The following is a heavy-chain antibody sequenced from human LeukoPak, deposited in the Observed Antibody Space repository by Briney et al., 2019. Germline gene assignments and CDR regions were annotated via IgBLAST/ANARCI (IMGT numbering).Heavy chain of an antibody. CDR3: ARERHYDSSGYLDY. J-gene: IGHJ4*02. V-gene: IGHV3-30-3*01. D-gene: IGHD3-22*01. CDR1: GFTFSSYA. Sequence: GGSLRLSCAASGFTFSSYAMHWVRQAPGKGLEWVAVISYDGSNKYYADSVKGRFTISRHNSKNTLYLQMNSLRAEDTAVYYCARERHYDSSGYLDYWGQGTLVTVSS. CDR2: ISYDGSNK.